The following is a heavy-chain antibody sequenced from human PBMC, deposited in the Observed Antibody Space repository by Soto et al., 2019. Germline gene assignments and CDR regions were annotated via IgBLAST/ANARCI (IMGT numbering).Heavy chain of an antibody. Sequence: GASVKVSCKASGYTYTSYDINWVRQATGQGLEWMGWMNPNSGNTGYAQKFQGRVTMTRNTSISTAYMELSSLRSEDTAVYYCASGTRPLYYYYGMDVWGQGTTVTVSS. V-gene: IGHV1-8*01. D-gene: IGHD6-6*01. CDR3: ASGTRPLYYYYGMDV. CDR1: GYTYTSYD. J-gene: IGHJ6*02. CDR2: MNPNSGNT.